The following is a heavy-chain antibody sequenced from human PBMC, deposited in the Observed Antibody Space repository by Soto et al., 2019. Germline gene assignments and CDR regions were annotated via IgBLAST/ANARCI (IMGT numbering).Heavy chain of an antibody. CDR2: IYPGDSDT. D-gene: IGHD6-13*01. V-gene: IGHV5-51*01. J-gene: IGHJ6*02. CDR1: GYSFTSYW. CDR3: ARTSAAGKYYSGMDV. Sequence: PGESLMISCKGSGYSFTSYWIGWVRQMPGKGLEWMGIIYPGDSDTRYSPSFQGQVTISADKSISTAYLQWSSLKASDTAMYYCARTSAAGKYYSGMDVWGQETTVTVSS.